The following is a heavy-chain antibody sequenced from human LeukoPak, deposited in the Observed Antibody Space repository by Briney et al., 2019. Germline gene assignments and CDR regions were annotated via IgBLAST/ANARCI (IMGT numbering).Heavy chain of an antibody. Sequence: GGSLRLSRAASGFTFSTYAMHWVRQAPGKGLEWVAVISYDGSNKYYADSVKGRFTISRDNSKNTLYLQMNSLRAEDTAVYYCASSIAAAGVWGQGTTVTVSS. CDR2: ISYDGSNK. V-gene: IGHV3-30-3*01. J-gene: IGHJ6*02. D-gene: IGHD6-13*01. CDR1: GFTFSTYA. CDR3: ASSIAAAGV.